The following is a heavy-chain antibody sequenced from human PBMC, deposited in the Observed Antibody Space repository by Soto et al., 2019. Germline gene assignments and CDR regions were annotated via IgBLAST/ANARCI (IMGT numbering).Heavy chain of an antibody. Sequence: QVQLVESGGGVVQPGRSLRLSCAASGFTFRSYGMHWVRQAPGKGLEWVAVISYDGSNKYYTDSVKGRFTISRDNSKNTLYLQMNSLRAEDTAVYYCAKGYVVVVAAPDYWGHGTLVTVSS. CDR3: AKGYVVVVAAPDY. CDR2: ISYDGSNK. CDR1: GFTFRSYG. D-gene: IGHD2-15*01. V-gene: IGHV3-30*18. J-gene: IGHJ4*01.